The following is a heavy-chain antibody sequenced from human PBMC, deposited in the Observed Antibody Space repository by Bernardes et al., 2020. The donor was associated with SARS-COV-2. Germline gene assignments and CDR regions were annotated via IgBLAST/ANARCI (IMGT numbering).Heavy chain of an antibody. J-gene: IGHJ3*02. CDR2: VYYTGTT. CDR3: ARDSCPTDLRDFEI. V-gene: IGHV4-31*03. CDR1: GASIGRCYY. Sequence: SETLSLTCSVSGASIGRCYYWSWIRQFPGEGLEWLGYVYYTGTTYYNSSLKSRLSISVDTSENQFSLRLSSVTAADTAVYYCARDSCPTDLRDFEIWDRGTVVTVSP.